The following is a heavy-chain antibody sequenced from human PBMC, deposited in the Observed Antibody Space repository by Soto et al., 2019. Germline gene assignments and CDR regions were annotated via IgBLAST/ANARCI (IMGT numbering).Heavy chain of an antibody. CDR3: ARDATMVRGVISALSWFDP. CDR2: IIPIFGTA. D-gene: IGHD3-10*01. V-gene: IGHV1-69*01. J-gene: IGHJ5*02. Sequence: QVQLVQSGAEVKKPGSSVKVSCKASGGTFSSYAISWVRQAPGQGLEWIGGIIPIFGTANYAQKFQGRVRITADESTSTAYKDLSSLRSEDTAVYYCARDATMVRGVISALSWFDPWGQGTLVTVSS. CDR1: GGTFSSYA.